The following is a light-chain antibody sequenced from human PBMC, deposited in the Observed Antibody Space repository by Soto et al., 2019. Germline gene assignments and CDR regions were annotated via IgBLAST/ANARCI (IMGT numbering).Light chain of an antibody. CDR3: QQYGSSRPWT. Sequence: VLTQSPGTLSLSPGLRATLSCRSSQSVTSNFLAWYQQKPGQGPRLLIYGASSRATGIPDRFSGSGSGTDFTLTISRLEPEDFAVYYCQQYGSSRPWTFGQGTKVDIK. CDR2: GAS. CDR1: QSVTSNF. J-gene: IGKJ1*01. V-gene: IGKV3-20*01.